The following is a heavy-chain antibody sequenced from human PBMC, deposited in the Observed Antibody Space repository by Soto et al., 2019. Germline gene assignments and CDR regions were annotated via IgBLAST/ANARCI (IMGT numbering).Heavy chain of an antibody. CDR2: INPSGGST. CDR1: GYTFTSYY. D-gene: IGHD3-22*01. V-gene: IGHV1-46*01. Sequence: ASVKVSCKASGYTFTSYYMHWVRQAPGQGLEWMGIINPSGGSTSYAQKFQGSVTMTRDTSTSPVYMELSSLRSEDTAVYYCARDYYYDSSGYYFPGYWGQGTLVTVSS. CDR3: ARDYYYDSSGYYFPGY. J-gene: IGHJ4*02.